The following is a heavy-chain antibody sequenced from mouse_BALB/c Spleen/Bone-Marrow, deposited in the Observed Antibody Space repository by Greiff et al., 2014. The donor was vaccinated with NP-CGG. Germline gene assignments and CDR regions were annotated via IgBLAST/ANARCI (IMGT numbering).Heavy chain of an antibody. CDR2: ISSGSSTI. J-gene: IGHJ2*01. V-gene: IGHV5-17*02. Sequence: EVKLLESGGGLVQPGGSRKLSCAASGFTFSSFGMHWVRQAPEKGLEWVAYISSGSSTIYYADTVKGRFTISRDNPKNTLFLQMTSLRTGDTAMYYCARSLLLRPDYWGQGTTLTVSS. D-gene: IGHD1-1*01. CDR3: ARSLLLRPDY. CDR1: GFTFSSFG.